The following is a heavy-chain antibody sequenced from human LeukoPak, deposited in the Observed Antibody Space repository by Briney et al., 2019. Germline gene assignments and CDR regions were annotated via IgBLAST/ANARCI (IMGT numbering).Heavy chain of an antibody. CDR2: IYDSGRT. CDR3: ARLGRGYDY. D-gene: IGHD2-15*01. J-gene: IGHJ4*02. V-gene: IGHV4-59*08. CDR1: GGSISSFF. Sequence: SETLSLTCTVSGGSISSFFWSWIRQPPGKGLEWIGYIYDSGRTNYNPSLRSRVTMSVDTSKNQFSLQLSYVTAADTAVYYCARLGRGYDYWGQGTLVTVSS.